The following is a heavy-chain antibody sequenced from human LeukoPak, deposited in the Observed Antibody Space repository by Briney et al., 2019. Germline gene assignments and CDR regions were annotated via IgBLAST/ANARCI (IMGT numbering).Heavy chain of an antibody. Sequence: PGGSLRLSCAASGFTFSSYAMSWVRQAPGKGLEWVSAISGSGGSTYYADSVKGRFTISRDNSKNTLYLQMNSLSAEDTAVYYCAKGKDYSNYYFDYWGQGTLVTVSS. CDR3: AKGKDYSNYYFDY. D-gene: IGHD4-11*01. CDR1: GFTFSSYA. V-gene: IGHV3-23*01. J-gene: IGHJ4*02. CDR2: ISGSGGST.